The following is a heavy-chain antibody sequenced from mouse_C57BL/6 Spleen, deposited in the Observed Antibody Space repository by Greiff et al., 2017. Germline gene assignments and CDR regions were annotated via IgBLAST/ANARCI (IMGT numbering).Heavy chain of an antibody. CDR2: IDPANGNP. CDR1: GFTITNTY. Sequence: VQLKESVAELVRPGASVTLSCTASGFTITNTYMHWVKQRPEQGLEWIGRIDPANGNPKYAPKFQGKATITADTSSNTAYLQLSSLTSEDTAIYYCARDYGRSPSMDYWGQGTSVTVSS. J-gene: IGHJ4*01. CDR3: ARDYGRSPSMDY. D-gene: IGHD1-1*01. V-gene: IGHV14-3*01.